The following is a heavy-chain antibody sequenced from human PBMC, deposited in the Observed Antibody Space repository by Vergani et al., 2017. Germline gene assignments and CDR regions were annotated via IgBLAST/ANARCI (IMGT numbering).Heavy chain of an antibody. CDR2: INNDGHT. D-gene: IGHD3-10*01. CDR1: GASFSSFY. J-gene: IGHJ4*02. CDR3: AVRPRVNLVGGVIVTIRTFDY. Sequence: QVQLQQWGAGVVKPSGTLSLTCAVFGASFSSFYWCWIFQPPGKGLEWIGEINNDGHTNYNPSLESRVTVSRYTAKNQFSLNVMSVTAADTAMYYCAVRPRVNLVGGVIVTIRTFDYLRQGSLGNVSS. V-gene: IGHV4-34*02.